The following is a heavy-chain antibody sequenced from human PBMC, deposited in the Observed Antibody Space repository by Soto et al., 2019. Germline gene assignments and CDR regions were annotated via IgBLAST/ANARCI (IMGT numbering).Heavy chain of an antibody. D-gene: IGHD6-13*01. J-gene: IGHJ5*02. CDR3: ARGISKYSSWYEPHTWFDA. CDR2: LYFNGGT. CDR1: GGPINSPDYY. Sequence: QVQLQESGPGLVKPSQTLSLTCNVSGGPINSPDYYWTWIRQSPGKGLEWIGYLYFNGGTQYNPSLRTPISMSLDTSKNHFSLKMRSVTGADTAVYYCARGISKYSSWYEPHTWFDAWGQGALVTVSS. V-gene: IGHV4-30-4*01.